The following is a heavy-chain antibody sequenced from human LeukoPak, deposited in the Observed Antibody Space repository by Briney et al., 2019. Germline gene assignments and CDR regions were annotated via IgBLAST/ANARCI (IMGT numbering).Heavy chain of an antibody. D-gene: IGHD2-2*01. CDR3: AKVSYCSSTSCYGMDV. CDR2: ISYDGSNK. J-gene: IGHJ6*04. Sequence: GGSLRLSCAASGFTSSTWWMSWVRQAPGKGLARVAVISYDGSNKYYADSVKGRFTISRDNSKNTLYLQTNSLRAEDTAVYYCAKVSYCSSTSCYGMDVWGKGTTVTVSS. V-gene: IGHV3-30*18. CDR1: GFTSSTWW.